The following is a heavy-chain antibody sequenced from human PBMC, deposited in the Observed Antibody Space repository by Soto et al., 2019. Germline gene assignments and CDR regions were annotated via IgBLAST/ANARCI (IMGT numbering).Heavy chain of an antibody. Sequence: GASVKVSCKASGYTFTSYGISWVRQAPGQGLEWMGWISAYNGNTNYAQKLQGRVTMTTDTSTSTAYMELRSLRSDDTAVYYCARDTSSWYERAGFDYWGQGTLVTVSS. J-gene: IGHJ4*02. V-gene: IGHV1-18*01. CDR2: ISAYNGNT. D-gene: IGHD6-13*01. CDR3: ARDTSSWYERAGFDY. CDR1: GYTFTSYG.